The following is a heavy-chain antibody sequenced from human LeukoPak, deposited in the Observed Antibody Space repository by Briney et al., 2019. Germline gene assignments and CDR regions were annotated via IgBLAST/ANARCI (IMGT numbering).Heavy chain of an antibody. CDR3: ARPPPAYDFWSGYRYYFDY. J-gene: IGHJ4*02. D-gene: IGHD3-3*01. CDR2: ISYDGSNK. V-gene: IGHV3-30-3*01. Sequence: GGSLRLSCAASGFTSSSYAMLWVRQAPGKGLEWVAVISYDGSNKYYADSVKGRFTISRDNSKNTLYLQMNSLRAEDTAVYYCARPPPAYDFWSGYRYYFDYWGQGTLVTVSS. CDR1: GFTSSSYA.